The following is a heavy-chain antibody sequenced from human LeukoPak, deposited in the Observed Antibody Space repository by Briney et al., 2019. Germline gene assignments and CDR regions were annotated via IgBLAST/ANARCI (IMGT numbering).Heavy chain of an antibody. CDR2: IWYDGSNK. Sequence: PGRSLRHSCASSGFTFISYGMHWVRQAPGKGLEWVAVIWYDGSNKYYAHSVKGRFTISRDNSKKTLYLQINSLRDEDTAVCDCAKSSSPYYYYYYMDVWGKGTTVTVP. CDR3: AKSSSPYYYYYYMDV. J-gene: IGHJ6*03. V-gene: IGHV3-33*06. CDR1: GFTFISYG. D-gene: IGHD2-2*01.